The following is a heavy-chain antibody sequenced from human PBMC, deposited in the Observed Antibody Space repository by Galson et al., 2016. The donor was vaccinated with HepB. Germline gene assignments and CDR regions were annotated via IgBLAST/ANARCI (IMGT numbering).Heavy chain of an antibody. CDR2: IYHTGST. V-gene: IGHV4-59*01. J-gene: IGHJ4*02. CDR3: ARTSRNYYGAVDH. D-gene: IGHD1-26*01. Sequence: LSLTCTVSGASIGIYFWSWFRRPPGKRLESIGYIYHTGSTYYNPSLESRFTMSVDTTKNQFSLRLSSVTAAATAIYYCARTSRNYYGAVDHWGQGTLVTVSS. CDR1: GASIGIYF.